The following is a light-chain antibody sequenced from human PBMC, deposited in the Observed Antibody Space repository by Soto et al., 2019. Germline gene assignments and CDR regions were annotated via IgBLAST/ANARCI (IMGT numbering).Light chain of an antibody. CDR2: GAS. J-gene: IGKJ1*01. CDR1: QSVSSGY. V-gene: IGKV3-20*01. CDR3: QQYGSSPRT. Sequence: EIVLTQSPGTLSLSPGERATLSCRASQSVSSGYLAWFQQKPGQAPRLLIHGASSRATGIPDRFSGSGSGTDFTLTISRLEPEDFAVYYCQQYGSSPRTFGQGTKVEIK.